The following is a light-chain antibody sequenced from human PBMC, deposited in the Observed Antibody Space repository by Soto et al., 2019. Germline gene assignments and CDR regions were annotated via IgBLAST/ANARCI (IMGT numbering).Light chain of an antibody. V-gene: IGKV1-5*01. CDR2: DAS. CDR3: QHYGGMWA. CDR1: QSISNR. J-gene: IGKJ1*01. Sequence: DIQMTQTPSTVSASLGDRVTITCGASQSISNRLAWYQQKPGKAPKVVIYDASNLESGVPSRFSGSGSGTEFILTINSLQPDDFATYCCQHYGGMWAFGQGTKVDIK.